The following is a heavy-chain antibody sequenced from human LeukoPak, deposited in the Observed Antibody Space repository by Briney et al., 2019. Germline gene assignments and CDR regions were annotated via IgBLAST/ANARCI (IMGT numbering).Heavy chain of an antibody. CDR1: GFTFSSYW. J-gene: IGHJ4*02. CDR2: INQDGGQK. V-gene: IGHV3-7*03. Sequence: PGGSLRLSCAVSGFTFSSYWMSWFRQAPGEGLEWVANINQDGGQKFSVDSVKGRFTISRDNAKNSLSLQMNSLRVEDTAVYYCARDWFDGDYDRFDYWGQGTLVTVSS. D-gene: IGHD4-17*01. CDR3: ARDWFDGDYDRFDY.